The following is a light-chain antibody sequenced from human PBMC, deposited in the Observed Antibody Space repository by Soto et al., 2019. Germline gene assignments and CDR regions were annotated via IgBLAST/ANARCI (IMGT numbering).Light chain of an antibody. V-gene: IGLV2-14*01. CDR3: SSYTSSSTLYV. Sequence: QSALTQPASVSGSPGQSITISCTGTSSDVGGYNYVSWYQQHPGKAPKLMIYEVSNRPSGVSNRFSGPKSGNKASLTISGLQAEDEADYYCSSYTSSSTLYVFGTGTKVTVL. J-gene: IGLJ1*01. CDR1: SSDVGGYNY. CDR2: EVS.